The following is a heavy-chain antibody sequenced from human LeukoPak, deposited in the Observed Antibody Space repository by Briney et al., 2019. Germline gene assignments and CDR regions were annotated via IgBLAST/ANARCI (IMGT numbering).Heavy chain of an antibody. CDR2: ISGSGGST. CDR3: AKTGLRDRWELLLGAFDI. CDR1: GFTFSSYA. D-gene: IGHD1-26*01. J-gene: IGHJ3*02. Sequence: GGSLRLSCAASGFTFSSYAMSWVRQAPGKGLEWVSAISGSGGSTYYADSVKGRFTISRDNSKNTLYLQMNSLRAEDTAVYYCAKTGLRDRWELLLGAFDIWGQGTMVTVSS. V-gene: IGHV3-23*01.